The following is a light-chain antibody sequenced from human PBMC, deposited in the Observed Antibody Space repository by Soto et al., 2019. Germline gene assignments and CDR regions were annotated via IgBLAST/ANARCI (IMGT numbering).Light chain of an antibody. V-gene: IGLV2-14*01. CDR3: SSYTSRSTWV. CDR1: SSDVGGYNY. Sequence: QSALTQPASVSGSPGQSITISCTGTSSDVGGYNYVSWYQQHPGKAPKLMIYEVSNRPSGVSHRFSASKSGNTASLTISGLQAEDEADYYCSSYTSRSTWVFGGGTKVTVL. CDR2: EVS. J-gene: IGLJ3*02.